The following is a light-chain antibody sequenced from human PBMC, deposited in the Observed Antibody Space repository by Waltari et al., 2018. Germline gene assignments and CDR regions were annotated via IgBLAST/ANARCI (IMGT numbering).Light chain of an antibody. J-gene: IGLJ2*01. CDR1: SSDVGGYNY. CDR3: CSYAGNYNLV. CDR2: DVT. Sequence: QSALTQPRPVSGSPGQSVTIPCTGTSSDVGGYNYVSWYQQHPGKAPKLMIYDVTKRPSGVPDRFSGSRSGNTASLTISGLQAEDEADYYCCSYAGNYNLVFGGGTELTVL. V-gene: IGLV2-11*01.